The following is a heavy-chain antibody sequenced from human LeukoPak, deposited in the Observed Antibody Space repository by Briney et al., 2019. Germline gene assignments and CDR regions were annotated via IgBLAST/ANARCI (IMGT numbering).Heavy chain of an antibody. CDR2: IVGSGVTT. CDR3: ARDERWIQFNY. CDR1: GFTFSNYG. J-gene: IGHJ4*02. D-gene: IGHD5-18*01. Sequence: GGTLRLSCVASGFTFSNYGMNWVRQAPGKGLKWVSGIVGSGVTTYYADSVKGRFTISRDNSKNTLYLHMNGLRVEDTAIYYCARDERWIQFNYWGQGTLVTVSS. V-gene: IGHV3-23*01.